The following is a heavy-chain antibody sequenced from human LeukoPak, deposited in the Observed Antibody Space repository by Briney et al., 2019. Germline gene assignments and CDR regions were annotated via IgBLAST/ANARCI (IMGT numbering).Heavy chain of an antibody. D-gene: IGHD4-17*01. Sequence: PGGTLRLSCAASGFTFSSYGMSWVRQAPGKGLEWVATIRQDGSQKYYVDSVKGRFTISRDNAKNSLYLQMNSLRAEDTAVYYCARESGSVTSEVDFDYWGQGTLVTVSS. J-gene: IGHJ4*02. CDR2: IRQDGSQK. CDR1: GFTFSSYG. V-gene: IGHV3-7*01. CDR3: ARESGSVTSEVDFDY.